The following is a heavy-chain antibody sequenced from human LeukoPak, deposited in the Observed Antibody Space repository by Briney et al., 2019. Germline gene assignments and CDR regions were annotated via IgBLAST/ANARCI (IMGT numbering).Heavy chain of an antibody. V-gene: IGHV4-4*07. Sequence: SETLSLTCTVSGGSISSYYWSWIRQPAGKGLEWIGRIYTSGGTNYNPSLKSRVTMSVDTSKNQFSLKLSSVTAADTAVYYCAREDIVVVPAALDYWGQGTLVTVSS. D-gene: IGHD2-2*01. CDR2: IYTSGGT. CDR3: AREDIVVVPAALDY. J-gene: IGHJ4*02. CDR1: GGSISSYY.